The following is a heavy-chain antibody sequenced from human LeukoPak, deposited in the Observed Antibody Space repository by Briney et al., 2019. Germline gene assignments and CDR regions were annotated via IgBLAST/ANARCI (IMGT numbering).Heavy chain of an antibody. CDR2: IYHSGST. J-gene: IGHJ6*03. CDR1: GGSISSYY. CDR3: ARVISPETYYYFPYYYYVDV. D-gene: IGHD3/OR15-3a*01. V-gene: IGHV4-59*01. Sequence: SETLSLTCTVSGGSISSYYWSWIRQPPGKGLEWIGYIYHSGSTNYNPSLKSRVTISVDTSKNQFSLKLRSVTAADTAVYYCARVISPETYYYFPYYYYVDVWGKGTTVTVSS.